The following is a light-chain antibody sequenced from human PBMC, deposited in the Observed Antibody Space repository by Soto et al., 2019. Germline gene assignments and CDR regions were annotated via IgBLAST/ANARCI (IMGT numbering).Light chain of an antibody. Sequence: DIQMTQSPSSLSASVGDRVTITCRASQSISSYLNWYQQKPGKAPKLLIYAASSLQSGVPSRFSGSGSGTDFTLTISSLQPEDFATYYCQQSYRTPQAWTLGQGTKVEIK. J-gene: IGKJ1*01. CDR1: QSISSY. V-gene: IGKV1-39*01. CDR2: AAS. CDR3: QQSYRTPQAWT.